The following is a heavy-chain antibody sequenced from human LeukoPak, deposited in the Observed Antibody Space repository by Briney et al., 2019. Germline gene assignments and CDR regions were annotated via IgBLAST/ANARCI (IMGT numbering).Heavy chain of an antibody. CDR3: GRDPNGDYVGAFEF. Sequence: GGSLRLSCAASGFTFSNYALVWVRQAPGKGLEWVSASWDGGANTRYADAVKGRFTISRDNSKNTLYLQMNSLRAEDTAVYYCGRDPNGDYVGAFEFWGHGTMVIVSS. D-gene: IGHD4-17*01. V-gene: IGHV3-23*01. CDR1: GFTFSNYA. J-gene: IGHJ3*01. CDR2: SWDGGANT.